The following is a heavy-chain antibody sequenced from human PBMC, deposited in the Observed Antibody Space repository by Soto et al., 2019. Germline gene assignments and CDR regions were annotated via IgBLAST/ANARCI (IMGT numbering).Heavy chain of an antibody. D-gene: IGHD2-21*02. CDR3: ARSKDCGGDCLGAFDI. CDR2: ISSSSTI. V-gene: IGHV3-48*02. J-gene: IGHJ3*02. Sequence: EVQLVESGGGLVQPGGSLRLSCAASGFTFSSYSMNWVRQAPGKGLEWVSYISSSSTIYYADSVKGRFTISRDNAKNSLYLQMNSLRDEDTAVYYCARSKDCGGDCLGAFDIWGQGTMVTVSS. CDR1: GFTFSSYS.